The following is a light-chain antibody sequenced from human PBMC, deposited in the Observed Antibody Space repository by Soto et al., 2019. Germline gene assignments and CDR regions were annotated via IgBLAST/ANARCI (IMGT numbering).Light chain of an antibody. J-gene: IGLJ1*01. Sequence: QSALTQPASVSGSPGQSTTISCTGTSSDVGGYNYVSWYQHHPGKAPKLMIFDVSNRPSGVSNRFSGSKSGNTASLTISGLQPEDEADYYCSSYTTSNTRQIVFGTGTKVTV. CDR2: DVS. CDR1: SSDVGGYNY. V-gene: IGLV2-14*03. CDR3: SSYTTSNTRQIV.